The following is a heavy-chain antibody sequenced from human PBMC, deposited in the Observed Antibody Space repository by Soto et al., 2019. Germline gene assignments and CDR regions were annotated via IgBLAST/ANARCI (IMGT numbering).Heavy chain of an antibody. D-gene: IGHD1-7*01. CDR2: VNADGSST. V-gene: IGHV3-74*01. CDR3: AKAGDWNYVFDF. Sequence: GGSLRLSCAASGFSFTHYRIHWVRQVPGKGLEWVCRVNADGSSTNYAGFAKGRFTISRDNSKNTAYLEMNNLRVDDTALYYCAKAGDWNYVFDFWGQGTSVTVSS. J-gene: IGHJ4*02. CDR1: GFSFTHYR.